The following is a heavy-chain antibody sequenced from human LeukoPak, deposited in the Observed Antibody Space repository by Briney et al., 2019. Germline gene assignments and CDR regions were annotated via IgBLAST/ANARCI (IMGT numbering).Heavy chain of an antibody. D-gene: IGHD6-13*01. Sequence: GGSLRLSCAASGFTFSSYWMSWVRQAPGKGLEWVANIKQDGSEKYYVDSVKGRFTISRDNAKNSLYLQMNSLRAEDTAVYYCARVPSRSSWYGWFDPWGQGTLVTVSS. CDR2: IKQDGSEK. CDR1: GFTFSSYW. V-gene: IGHV3-7*01. J-gene: IGHJ5*02. CDR3: ARVPSRSSWYGWFDP.